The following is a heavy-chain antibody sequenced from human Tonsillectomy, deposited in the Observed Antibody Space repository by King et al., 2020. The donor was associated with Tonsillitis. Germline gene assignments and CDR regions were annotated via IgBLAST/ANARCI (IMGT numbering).Heavy chain of an antibody. V-gene: IGHV1-18*01. CDR3: ARTRTGHVVSGWDY. CDR2: ISAYNGDT. CDR1: GFTFPNYG. J-gene: IGHJ4*02. D-gene: IGHD3/OR15-3a*01. Sequence: QLVQSGAEVKKPGAAVKVSCKASGFTFPNYGITWVRQAPGQGLEWMGWISAYNGDTDYAQKLQGRVTMTTDTSTTTAYMELRSLRSDDTAIYFCARTRTGHVVSGWDYWGQGTLVTVAS.